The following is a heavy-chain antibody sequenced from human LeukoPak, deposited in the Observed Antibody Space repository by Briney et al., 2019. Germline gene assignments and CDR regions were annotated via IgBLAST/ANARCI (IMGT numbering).Heavy chain of an antibody. V-gene: IGHV3-30*03. D-gene: IGHD3-16*01. CDR1: GFTFSDYY. Sequence: GGSLRLSCAASGFTFSDYYMSWIRQAPGKGLEWVGVTTHEGPDKYYADSVKGRFTISRDNPKNTLYLQMNSLGSEDTAVYYCVRQSLGLDVWGRGTTVTVSS. CDR3: VRQSLGLDV. J-gene: IGHJ6*04. CDR2: TTHEGPDK.